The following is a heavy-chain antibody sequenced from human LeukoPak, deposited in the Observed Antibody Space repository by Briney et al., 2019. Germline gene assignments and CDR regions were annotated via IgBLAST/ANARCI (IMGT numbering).Heavy chain of an antibody. D-gene: IGHD3-22*01. CDR3: ARLYYDRSGYWPDYFDY. CDR2: IYYSGST. V-gene: IGHV4-59*08. CDR1: GGSISSYS. Sequence: SETLSLTCTVSGGSISSYSWNWIRQPPGKGLEWIGYIYYSGSTNYSPSLKSRVTISVDMSKNQFSLKLSSVTAADTAVYYCARLYYDRSGYWPDYFDYWGQGTLVTVSS. J-gene: IGHJ4*02.